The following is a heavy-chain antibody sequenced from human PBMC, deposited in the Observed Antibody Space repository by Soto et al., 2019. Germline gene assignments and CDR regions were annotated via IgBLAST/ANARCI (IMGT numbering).Heavy chain of an antibody. D-gene: IGHD3-22*01. V-gene: IGHV3-23*01. CDR3: AKAFYSYDSSGYTSSLDY. J-gene: IGHJ4*02. CDR2: ISGSGGST. CDR1: GFTFSSYE. Sequence: GGSLRLSCAASGFTFSSYEMNWVRQAPGKGLEWVSYISGSGGSTYYADSVKGRFTISRDNSKNTLYLQMNSLRAEDTAVYYCAKAFYSYDSSGYTSSLDYWGQGTRVT.